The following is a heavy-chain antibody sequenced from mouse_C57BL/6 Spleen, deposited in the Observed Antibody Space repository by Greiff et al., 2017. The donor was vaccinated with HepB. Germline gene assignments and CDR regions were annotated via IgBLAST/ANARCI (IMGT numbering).Heavy chain of an antibody. J-gene: IGHJ4*01. D-gene: IGHD1-1*01. Sequence: VQLVESGAELMKPGASVKLSCKATGYTFTGYWIEWVKQRPGHGLEWIGEILPGSGSTNYNEKFKGKATFTADTSSNTAYMQLSSLTTEDSAIYYCARWDYYGSSGYYYAMDYWGQGTSVTVSS. CDR3: ARWDYYGSSGYYYAMDY. V-gene: IGHV1-9*01. CDR1: GYTFTGYW. CDR2: ILPGSGST.